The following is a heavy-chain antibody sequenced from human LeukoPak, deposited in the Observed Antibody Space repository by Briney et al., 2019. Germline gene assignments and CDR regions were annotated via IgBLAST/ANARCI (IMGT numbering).Heavy chain of an antibody. CDR2: IKQDGSEK. CDR3: ARDHTVIHYYFDY. D-gene: IGHD4-11*01. J-gene: IGHJ4*02. V-gene: IGHV3-7*01. Sequence: QPGGSLRLSCAASGFTFTDYWMSWLRQAPGKGLEWVANIKQDGSEKYYVDSVKGRFTISRDNAKNSLYLQMNSLRAEDTAVYYCARDHTVIHYYFDYWGQGTLVTVSS. CDR1: GFTFTDYW.